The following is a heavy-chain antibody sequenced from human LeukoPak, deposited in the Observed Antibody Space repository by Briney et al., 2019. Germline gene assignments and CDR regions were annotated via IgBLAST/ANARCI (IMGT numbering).Heavy chain of an antibody. CDR1: DGSISDSSYY. Sequence: SETLSLTCTVSDGSISDSSYYWGWIRQPPGKGLEWIGSIYFTGTTNYNPSLRSRVTISVDTSKSQFSLRLSSVTAADTAVYYCARHVVGLSGDFVVNYFDYRGQGTLVTVSS. V-gene: IGHV4-39*01. D-gene: IGHD3-3*01. J-gene: IGHJ4*02. CDR3: ARHVVGLSGDFVVNYFDY. CDR2: IYFTGTT.